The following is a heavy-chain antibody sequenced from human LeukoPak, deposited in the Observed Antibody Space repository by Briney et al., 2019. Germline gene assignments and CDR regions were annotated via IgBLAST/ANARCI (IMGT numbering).Heavy chain of an antibody. CDR2: IYYSGST. CDR3: ARDHRYSSGWGNYYYYGMDV. D-gene: IGHD6-19*01. J-gene: IGHJ6*02. Sequence: SGTLSLTCAVSGGSISSYYWSWIRQPPGKGLEWIGYIYYSGSTNYNPSLKSRVTISVDTSKNQFSLKLSSVTAADTAVYYCARDHRYSSGWGNYYYYGMDVWGQGTTVTVSS. CDR1: GGSISSYY. V-gene: IGHV4-59*01.